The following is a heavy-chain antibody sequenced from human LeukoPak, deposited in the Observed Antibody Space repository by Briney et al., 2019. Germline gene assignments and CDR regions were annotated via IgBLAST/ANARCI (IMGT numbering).Heavy chain of an antibody. CDR3: ARDRDRRSDY. CDR1: GYTFTDYY. CDR2: INPNGGGT. J-gene: IGHJ4*02. Sequence: ASVKVSCKASGYTFTDYYIHWVRQAPGQGLEWMGWINPNGGGTNYAQKFQGRVTMTRDTSISTAYMELSRLRSDDTAVYYCARDRDRRSDYWGQGTLVTVSS. D-gene: IGHD3-22*01. V-gene: IGHV1-2*02.